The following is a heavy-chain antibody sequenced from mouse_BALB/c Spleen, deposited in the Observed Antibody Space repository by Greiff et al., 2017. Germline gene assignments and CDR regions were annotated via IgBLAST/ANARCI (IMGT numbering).Heavy chain of an antibody. Sequence: EVKLMESGGGLVKLGGSLKLSCAASGFTFSSYYMSWVRQTPEKRLELVAAINSNGGSTYYPDTVKGRFTISRDNAKNTLYLQMSSLKSEDTALYYCARHENGPCYYAMDYWGQGTSVTVSS. V-gene: IGHV5-6-2*01. CDR2: INSNGGST. CDR3: ARHENGPCYYAMDY. J-gene: IGHJ4*01. CDR1: GFTFSSYY.